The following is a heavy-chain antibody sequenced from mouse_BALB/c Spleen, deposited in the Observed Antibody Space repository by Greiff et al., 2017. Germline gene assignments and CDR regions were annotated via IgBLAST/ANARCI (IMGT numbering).Heavy chain of an antibody. Sequence: EVKLMESGGGLVQPKGSLKLSCAASGFTFNTYAMNWVRQAPGKGLEWVARIRSKSNNYATYYADSVKDRFTISRDDSQSMLYLQMNNLKTEDTAMYYCVRHDYKTEGHAMDYWGQGTSVTVSS. V-gene: IGHV10-1*02. CDR2: IRSKSNNYAT. CDR3: VRHDYKTEGHAMDY. J-gene: IGHJ4*01. CDR1: GFTFNTYA. D-gene: IGHD2-4*01.